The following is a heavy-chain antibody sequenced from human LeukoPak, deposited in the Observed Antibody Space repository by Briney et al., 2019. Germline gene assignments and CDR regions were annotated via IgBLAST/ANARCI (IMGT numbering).Heavy chain of an antibody. D-gene: IGHD5-24*01. Sequence: GESLRLSCAASGFTFSSYGMHWVRQAPGKGLEWVAVISYDGSNKYYADSVKGRFTISRDNSKNTLYLQMNSLRAEDTAVYYCAKDPKPGDGYNLIFDYWGQGTLVTVSS. CDR1: GFTFSSYG. V-gene: IGHV3-30*18. CDR3: AKDPKPGDGYNLIFDY. CDR2: ISYDGSNK. J-gene: IGHJ4*02.